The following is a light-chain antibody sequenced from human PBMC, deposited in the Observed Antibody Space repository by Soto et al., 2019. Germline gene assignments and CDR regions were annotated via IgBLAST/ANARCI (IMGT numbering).Light chain of an antibody. CDR2: GAS. CDR1: QSISNY. CDR3: QQSYTTPWT. V-gene: IGKV1-39*01. J-gene: IGKJ1*01. Sequence: DIQMTQSPSTLSASVGDRVTITCRASQSISNYLNWYQQKPGKAPNLLIYGASTFDIGVPSRFSGSGSGTNFTLTIISLQPDDFAAYYCQQSYTTPWTFGLGTKVDVK.